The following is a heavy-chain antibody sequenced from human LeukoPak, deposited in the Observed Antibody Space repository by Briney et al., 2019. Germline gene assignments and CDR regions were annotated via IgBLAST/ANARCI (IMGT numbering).Heavy chain of an antibody. CDR2: IYYSGST. CDR3: ARARTQQWLVSKANYYFDY. J-gene: IGHJ4*02. D-gene: IGHD6-19*01. Sequence: SETLSLTCTVSGGSISSSSYYWGWIRQPPGKGLEWIGSIYYSGSTYYNPSLKSRVTISVDTSKNQFSLKLSSVTAADTAVYYCARARTQQWLVSKANYYFDYWGQGTLVTVSS. CDR1: GGSISSSSYY. V-gene: IGHV4-39*01.